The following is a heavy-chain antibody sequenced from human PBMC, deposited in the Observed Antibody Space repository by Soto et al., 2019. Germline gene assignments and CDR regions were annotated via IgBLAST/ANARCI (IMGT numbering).Heavy chain of an antibody. V-gene: IGHV3-66*01. Sequence: QLVESGGGLVQPGGSLRLSCAASGFSVSNNYMKWVRQAPGKGLEWVSLIYSGGSTYYADSVKGRFTISRDNSKNTLFPQKNSLRVEDTAVYYCARDWGYRWGQGTMVTVSS. J-gene: IGHJ3*01. CDR2: IYSGGST. CDR1: GFSVSNNY. D-gene: IGHD5-12*01. CDR3: ARDWGYR.